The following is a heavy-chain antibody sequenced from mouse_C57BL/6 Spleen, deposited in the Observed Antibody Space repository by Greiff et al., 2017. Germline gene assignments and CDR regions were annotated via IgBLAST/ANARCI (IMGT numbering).Heavy chain of an antibody. CDR2: IYPRDGST. D-gene: IGHD1-1*01. V-gene: IGHV1-78*01. CDR3: ARGGYYGSSYYFDY. J-gene: IGHJ2*01. Sequence: VKLVESDAELVKPGASVKISCKVSGYTFTDHTIHWMKQRPEQGLEWIGYIYPRDGSTKYNEKFKGKATLTADKSSSTAYMQLNSLTSEDSAVYFCARGGYYGSSYYFDYWGQGTTLTVSS. CDR1: GYTFTDHT.